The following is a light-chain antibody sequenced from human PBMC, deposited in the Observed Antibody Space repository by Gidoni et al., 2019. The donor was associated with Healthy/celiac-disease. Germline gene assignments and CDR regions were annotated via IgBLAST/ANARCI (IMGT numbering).Light chain of an antibody. J-gene: IGKJ3*01. Sequence: EIVLTQSPATLSLSPGERATLSGRASQSVSSYLAWYQQKPGQAPRRLIYAASNRATGIPARFSGSGAGTDFTLTISSLEPEDFAVYYCQQRSNWPPGFTFGPGTKVDIK. CDR3: QQRSNWPPGFT. V-gene: IGKV3-11*01. CDR1: QSVSSY. CDR2: AAS.